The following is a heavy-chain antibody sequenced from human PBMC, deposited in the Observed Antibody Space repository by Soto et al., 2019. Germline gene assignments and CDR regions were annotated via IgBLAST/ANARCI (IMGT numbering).Heavy chain of an antibody. D-gene: IGHD2-21*01. CDR3: AKDLFPTSGQGFFFES. CDR1: GFTFSTYD. J-gene: IGHJ4*02. Sequence: PGGALRLSCAASGFTFSTYDMTWVRQAPGRGLEWVSTILHDETPFYTASVKGRFTISRDNVRGTLYLQMNGLRVEDAALYYCAKDLFPTSGQGFFFESWGQGSLVTVSS. CDR2: ILHDETP. V-gene: IGHV3-23*01.